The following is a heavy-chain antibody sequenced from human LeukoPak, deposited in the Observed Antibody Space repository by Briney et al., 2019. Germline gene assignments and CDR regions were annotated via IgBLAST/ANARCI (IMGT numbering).Heavy chain of an antibody. Sequence: SETLSLTCTVSGYFISGGYYWDWIRQPPGKGLEWIGNIYHRGTTPYNPSLRGRITISVDTSKNQFSLRLTSVTAADTAVYYCARGYYYGPDNAGEFDFWGERILATVSS. J-gene: IGHJ4*02. CDR2: IYHRGTT. CDR1: GYFISGGYY. V-gene: IGHV4-38-2*02. CDR3: ARGYYYGPDNAGEFDF. D-gene: IGHD3-10*01.